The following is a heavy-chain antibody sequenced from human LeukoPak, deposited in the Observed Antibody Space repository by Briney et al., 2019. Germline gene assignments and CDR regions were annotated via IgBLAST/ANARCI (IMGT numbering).Heavy chain of an antibody. CDR3: ALITMVRGVIITPFDY. CDR1: GYTLTELS. Sequence: ASVKVSCKVSGYTLTELSMHWVRQAPGKGLEWMGGFDPEDGETIYAQKFQGRVTMTEDTSTDTAFMELSSLRSEDTAVYYCALITMVRGVIITPFDYWGQGTLVTVSS. V-gene: IGHV1-24*01. D-gene: IGHD3-10*01. CDR2: FDPEDGET. J-gene: IGHJ4*02.